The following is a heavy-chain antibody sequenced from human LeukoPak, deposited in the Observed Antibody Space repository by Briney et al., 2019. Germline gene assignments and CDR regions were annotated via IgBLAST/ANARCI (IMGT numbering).Heavy chain of an antibody. CDR2: IYPGDSDT. CDR1: GYSFTSYW. Sequence: GESLKISCKGSGYSFTSYWIAWVRQMPGKGLEWMGLIYPGDSDTRNSPSFQGQVTISADKSISTAYLQWSSLKASDTAMYYCAIVDYSSSWFIPEDWFAPWGQGTLVTVSP. CDR3: AIVDYSSSWFIPEDWFAP. V-gene: IGHV5-51*01. J-gene: IGHJ5*02. D-gene: IGHD6-13*01.